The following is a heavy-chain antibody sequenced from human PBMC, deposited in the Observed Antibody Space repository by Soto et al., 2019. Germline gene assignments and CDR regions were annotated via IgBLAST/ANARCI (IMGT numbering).Heavy chain of an antibody. CDR1: GFTFSNAW. D-gene: IGHD2-15*01. CDR2: IKSKTDGGTT. CDR3: TTGLGYCSGGSCP. Sequence: GGSLRLSCAASGFTFSNAWMSWVRQAPGKGLEWVGRIKSKTDGGTTDYAAPVKGRFTISRDDSKNTLYLQMNSLKTEDTAVYYCTTGLGYCSGGSCPWGQGTLVTVSS. J-gene: IGHJ5*02. V-gene: IGHV3-15*01.